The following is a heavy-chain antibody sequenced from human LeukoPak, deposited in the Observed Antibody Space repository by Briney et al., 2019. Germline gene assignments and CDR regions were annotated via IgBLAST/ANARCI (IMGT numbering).Heavy chain of an antibody. Sequence: PSETLSLTCAVYGGSFSGYYWSWIRQPPGKGLEWIGEINHSGSTNYNPSLKSRVTISVDTSKNQFSLKLSSVTAADTAVHYCARSDGYDFWSGYSLLRFDYWGQGTLVTVSS. V-gene: IGHV4-34*01. CDR1: GGSFSGYY. CDR3: ARSDGYDFWSGYSLLRFDY. J-gene: IGHJ4*02. D-gene: IGHD3-3*01. CDR2: INHSGST.